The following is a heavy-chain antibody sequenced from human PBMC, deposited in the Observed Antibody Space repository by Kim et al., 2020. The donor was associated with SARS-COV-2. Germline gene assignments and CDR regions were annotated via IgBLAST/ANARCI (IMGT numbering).Heavy chain of an antibody. V-gene: IGHV3-11*06. Sequence: KGRFTTARDHAKNSVYLQMNSLRAEDTAVYYCARGSARPNPYYYYYGMDVWGQGTTVTVSS. D-gene: IGHD6-6*01. CDR3: ARGSARPNPYYYYYGMDV. J-gene: IGHJ6*02.